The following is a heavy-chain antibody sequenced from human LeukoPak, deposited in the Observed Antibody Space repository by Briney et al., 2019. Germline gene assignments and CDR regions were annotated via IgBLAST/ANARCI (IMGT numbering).Heavy chain of an antibody. CDR1: GYTFTGYY. V-gene: IGHV1-2*06. CDR2: INPNSGGT. CDR3: ARDDYYGSGSYYTNGEFDP. J-gene: IGHJ5*02. D-gene: IGHD3-10*01. Sequence: GASVKVSCKASGYTFTGYYMHWVRQAPGQGLEWMGRINPNSGGTNYAQKSQGRVTMTRDTSISTAYMELSRLRSDDTAVYYCARDDYYGSGSYYTNGEFDPWGQGTLVTVSS.